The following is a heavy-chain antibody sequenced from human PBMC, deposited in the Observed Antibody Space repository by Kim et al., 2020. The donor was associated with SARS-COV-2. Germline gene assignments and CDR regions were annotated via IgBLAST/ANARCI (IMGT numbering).Heavy chain of an antibody. J-gene: IGHJ4*02. Sequence: SVKVSCKASGGDFSSYTVSWVRQAPGQGLQWMGGIIPMFETANYAQKFQGRVTITADKSTSTVYMELSSLTSDDTAVYYCTRRGSSSWYDYWGQGTLVTVSS. CDR2: IIPMFETA. D-gene: IGHD6-13*01. CDR3: TRRGSSSWYDY. V-gene: IGHV1-69*06. CDR1: GGDFSSYT.